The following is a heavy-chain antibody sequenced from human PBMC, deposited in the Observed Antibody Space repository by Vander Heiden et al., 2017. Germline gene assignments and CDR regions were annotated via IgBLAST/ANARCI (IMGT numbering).Heavy chain of an antibody. Sequence: QVQLVQSGAEVKKPGASVKVSCKASGYTFSSYDINWARQAAWQGLELMGGMNPNSGNTGYAQKFQGRVTMTRSTSISTAYMELSSLTSEDTAVYYCAREGVVVTPIPDPFDIWGQGTMVTVSS. V-gene: IGHV1-8*01. CDR3: AREGVVVTPIPDPFDI. D-gene: IGHD2-21*02. CDR2: MNPNSGNT. J-gene: IGHJ3*02. CDR1: GYTFSSYD.